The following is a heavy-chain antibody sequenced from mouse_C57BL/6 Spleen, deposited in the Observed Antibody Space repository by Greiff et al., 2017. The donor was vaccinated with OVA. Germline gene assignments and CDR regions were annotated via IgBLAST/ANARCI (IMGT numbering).Heavy chain of an antibody. D-gene: IGHD2-4*01. CDR2: IYPGDGDT. Sequence: VQLQQSGPELVKPGASVKISCKASGYAFSSSWMNWVKQRPGKGLKWIGRIYPGDGDTNYNGKFKGKATLTADKSSSTAYMQLSSLTSEDSAVYFCATYDYETAYWGQGTLVTVSA. CDR3: ATYDYETAY. J-gene: IGHJ3*01. V-gene: IGHV1-82*01. CDR1: GYAFSSSW.